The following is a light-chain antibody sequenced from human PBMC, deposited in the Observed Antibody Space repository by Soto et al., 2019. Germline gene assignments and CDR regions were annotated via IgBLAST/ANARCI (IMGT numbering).Light chain of an antibody. CDR2: DAS. J-gene: IGKJ5*01. CDR1: QSVTSNY. Sequence: EIVLTQSPGTLSLSPGERATLSCRASQSVTSNYLAWYQQKPGQAPRLLIYDASNRATGTPDRFLRRGSGTDFTLIISSLEPEDFAVYYFQHYADSPLTFGQGTRLEIK. CDR3: QHYADSPLT. V-gene: IGKV3-20*01.